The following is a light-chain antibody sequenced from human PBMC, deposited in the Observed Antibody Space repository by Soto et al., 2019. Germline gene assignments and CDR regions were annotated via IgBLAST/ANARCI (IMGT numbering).Light chain of an antibody. J-gene: IGKJ2*01. CDR2: AAS. CDR3: QQYHNWPPYS. V-gene: IGKV3-15*01. CDR1: QRVSSN. Sequence: EIVMTQSPDTLSVSPGESATLSCRASQRVSSNLAWYQQKPGQAPRLLIYAASTRATGVPARFSGSGSGTEFTLTISSLQSEDFAVYFCQQYHNWPPYSFGQGTKLEIK.